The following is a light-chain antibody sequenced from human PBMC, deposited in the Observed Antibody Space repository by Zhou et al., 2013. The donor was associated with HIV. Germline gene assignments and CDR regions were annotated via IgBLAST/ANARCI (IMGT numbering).Light chain of an antibody. J-gene: IGKJ4*01. Sequence: EGVLPQSPDSLSLSPGERATLSCRASRSVTSGALAWYQQKPGQAPRLLMYGTSNRAPGIPDRFSGSGSGTDFTLTISSLEPEDFAVYYCQQRSNWPSLTFGGGTKVEIK. CDR3: QQRSNWPSLT. V-gene: IGKV3D-20*02. CDR1: RSVTSGA. CDR2: GTS.